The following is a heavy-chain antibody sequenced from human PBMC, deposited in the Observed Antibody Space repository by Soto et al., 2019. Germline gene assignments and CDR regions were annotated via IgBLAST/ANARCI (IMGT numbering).Heavy chain of an antibody. CDR3: ARGWRAVRGVPDDY. CDR1: GGSFSGYY. V-gene: IGHV4-34*01. D-gene: IGHD3-10*01. J-gene: IGHJ4*02. CDR2: INHSGST. Sequence: QVQLQQWGAGLLKPSETLSLTCAVYGGSFSGYYWSWIRQPPGKGLEWIGEINHSGSTNYNPSLKSRVTISVDTSKNQFSLKLSSVTAADTAVYYCARGWRAVRGVPDDYWGQGTLVTVSS.